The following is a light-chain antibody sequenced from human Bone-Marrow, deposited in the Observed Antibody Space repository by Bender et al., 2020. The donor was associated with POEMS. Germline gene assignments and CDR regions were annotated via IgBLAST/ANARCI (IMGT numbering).Light chain of an antibody. CDR3: SSWDDSLSGWV. J-gene: IGLJ3*02. V-gene: IGLV2-11*01. Sequence: QSALTQPRSVSGSPGQSVTISCTGTSSDVGAYDSVSWYQHPPGKAPKVMIYEVSKRPSGVPDRFSGSKSGNTASLTISGLQAEDEADYYCSSWDDSLSGWVFGGGTKLTVL. CDR1: SSDVGAYDS. CDR2: EVS.